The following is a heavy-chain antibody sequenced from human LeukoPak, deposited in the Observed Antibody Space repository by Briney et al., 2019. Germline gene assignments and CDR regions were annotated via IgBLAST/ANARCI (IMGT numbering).Heavy chain of an antibody. D-gene: IGHD6-13*01. V-gene: IGHV4-4*07. J-gene: IGHJ5*02. CDR2: IYTSGTT. Sequence: SETLSLTCSVSGGSISSSFWSWIRQPAGRGLEWIGHIYTSGTTTYNPSLESRVTMSVDTSKNQFSLNLTSVTAADTAVYYCARGGYSTSRYEWFDPWGQGTLVTVSS. CDR1: GGSISSSF. CDR3: ARGGYSTSRYEWFDP.